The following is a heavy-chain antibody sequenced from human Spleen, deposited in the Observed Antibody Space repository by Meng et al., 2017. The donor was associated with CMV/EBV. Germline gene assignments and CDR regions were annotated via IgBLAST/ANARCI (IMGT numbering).Heavy chain of an antibody. CDR1: GYIFSHKW. V-gene: IGHV5-51*01. D-gene: IGHD1-26*01. CDR3: AKLGGVGAPDY. CDR2: IYPGDSDT. J-gene: IGHJ4*02. Sequence: GESLKISCKGSGYIFSHKWSGWVRQMPGKGLEWMGIIYPGDSDTRYNPSFEGQVTISVDKSISSAYLQWTSLQASDTAMYYCAKLGGVGAPDYWGQGTLVTVSS.